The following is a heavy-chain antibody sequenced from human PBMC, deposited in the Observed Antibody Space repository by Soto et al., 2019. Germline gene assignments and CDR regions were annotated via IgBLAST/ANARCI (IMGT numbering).Heavy chain of an antibody. CDR3: AKLKEDYYYYYGMDV. J-gene: IGHJ6*02. Sequence: GGSLRLSCAASGFTLSSYGMHWVRQAPGKGLEWVAVISYDGSNKYYADSVKGRFTISRDNSKNTLYLQMNSLRAEDTAVYYCAKLKEDYYYYYGMDVWSQGTTVTVSS. V-gene: IGHV3-30*18. CDR1: GFTLSSYG. CDR2: ISYDGSNK.